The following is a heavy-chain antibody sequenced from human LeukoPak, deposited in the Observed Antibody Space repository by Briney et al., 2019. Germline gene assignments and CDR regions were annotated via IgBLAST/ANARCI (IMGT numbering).Heavy chain of an antibody. CDR3: ARVGYSSSSDWFDP. J-gene: IGHJ5*02. CDR2: INHSGST. CDR1: GGYISSYY. V-gene: IGHV4-34*01. Sequence: SETLSLTCTVSGGYISSYYWSWIRQPPGKGLEWIGEINHSGSTNYDPSLKSRVTISVDTSKNQFSLKLSSVTAADTAVYYCARVGYSSSSDWFDPWGQGTLVTVSS. D-gene: IGHD6-6*01.